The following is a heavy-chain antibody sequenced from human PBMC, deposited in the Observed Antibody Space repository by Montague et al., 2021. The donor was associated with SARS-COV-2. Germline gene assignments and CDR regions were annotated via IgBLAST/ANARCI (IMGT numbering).Heavy chain of an antibody. CDR1: GGSISSSGYY. D-gene: IGHD3-10*01. CDR2: MHYSGST. CDR3: ARHSIPPRDGSESYFRY. Sequence: SETLSLTCTVSGGSISSSGYYWGWIRQPPGKGLEWIGSMHYSGSTYFYPSLKSRVTVSIDTSKNQFSLKLGSVTAADTAVYYCARHSIPPRDGSESYFRYWGQGTLVTVSS. J-gene: IGHJ4*02. V-gene: IGHV4-39*01.